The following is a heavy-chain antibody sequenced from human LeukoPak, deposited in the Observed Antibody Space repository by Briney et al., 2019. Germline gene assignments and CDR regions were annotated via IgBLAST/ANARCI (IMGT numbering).Heavy chain of an antibody. CDR3: ATESVTMVRGVITSGAFDI. V-gene: IGHV1-24*01. CDR1: GYTLTELS. D-gene: IGHD3-10*01. Sequence: ASVKVSCKVSGYTLTELSIHWVRQAPGKGLEWMGGFDLQDGETIYAQKFQGRVTMTEDTSTDTAYMELSSLRSEGTAVYYCATESVTMVRGVITSGAFDIWGQGTMVTVSS. CDR2: FDLQDGET. J-gene: IGHJ3*02.